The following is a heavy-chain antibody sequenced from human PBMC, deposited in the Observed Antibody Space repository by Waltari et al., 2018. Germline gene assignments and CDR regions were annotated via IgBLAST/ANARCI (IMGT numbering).Heavy chain of an antibody. CDR3: ARLEWLRPFDY. J-gene: IGHJ4*02. D-gene: IGHD5-12*01. Sequence: QVQLQESGPGLVKPSETLSLTCAVSGYSISSGYYWGWIRQPPGKGLEWIGSIYHSGSTDYNPSLKSRVTISVDTSKNQFSLKLSSVTAADTAVYYCARLEWLRPFDYWGQGTLVTVSS. CDR1: GYSISSGYY. CDR2: IYHSGST. V-gene: IGHV4-38-2*01.